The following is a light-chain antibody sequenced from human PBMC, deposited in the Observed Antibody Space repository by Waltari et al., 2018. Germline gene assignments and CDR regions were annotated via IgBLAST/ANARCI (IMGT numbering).Light chain of an antibody. CDR1: QSVRHV. V-gene: IGKV3-20*01. CDR2: GSS. CDR3: QQYSSSVMYT. J-gene: IGKJ2*01. Sequence: DIVLTQSPGTLSLSPGERATLSCRASQSVRHVLAWYQQKPGQTPRLLIYGSSSRATGIPDRFSGSGSGTDFILTINRLEPEDFAVYFCQQYSSSVMYTFGQGTKLEI.